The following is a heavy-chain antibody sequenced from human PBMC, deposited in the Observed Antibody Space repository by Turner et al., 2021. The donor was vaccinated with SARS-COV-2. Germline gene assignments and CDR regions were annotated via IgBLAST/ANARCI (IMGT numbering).Heavy chain of an antibody. J-gene: IGHJ4*02. CDR1: GGTFSNYA. CDR2: ISAYNGNT. D-gene: IGHD2-15*01. CDR3: ARGDIVVVVASTPGDYFDF. V-gene: IGHV1-18*01. Sequence: VQLGRCRTMKKKPGSSVKVSCKPSGGTFSNYAINWVRQAPGQGLEWMGWISAYNGNTNYAQKLQGRVTMTTDTSTSTDYMELRSLRSDNTVVYYCARGDIVVVVASTPGDYFDFWGQGTLVTVSS.